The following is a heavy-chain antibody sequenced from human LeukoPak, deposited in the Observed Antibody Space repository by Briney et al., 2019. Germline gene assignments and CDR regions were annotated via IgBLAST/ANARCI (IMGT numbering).Heavy chain of an antibody. CDR1: GFTFSSYE. V-gene: IGHV3-48*03. D-gene: IGHD3-10*02. J-gene: IGHJ6*04. Sequence: GGSLRLSCAASGFTFSSYEMNWVRQAPGKGLEWVSYISSRGSTMYYADSVKGRFTISRDNAKNSLYLQMNSLRAEDTAVYYCAELGITMIGGVWGKGTTVTISS. CDR3: AELGITMIGGV. CDR2: ISSRGSTM.